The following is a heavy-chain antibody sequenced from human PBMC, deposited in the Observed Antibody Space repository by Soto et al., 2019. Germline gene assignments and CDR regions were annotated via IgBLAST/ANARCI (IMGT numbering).Heavy chain of an antibody. CDR3: AKEGRSYDDFWSGTVGSFDV. CDR2: ISYDGSNK. CDR1: GFTFSSHA. V-gene: IGHV3-30*18. Sequence: QVHLVESGGGVVQPGTSLRLSCAVSGFTFSSHAMHWVHQAPGKGLEWVTYISYDGSNKAYADSVKGRFTISRDNSKNILYLQMNTLRSEDTAHYYCAKEGRSYDDFWSGTVGSFDVWGQGTMVSVSS. D-gene: IGHD3-3*01. J-gene: IGHJ3*01.